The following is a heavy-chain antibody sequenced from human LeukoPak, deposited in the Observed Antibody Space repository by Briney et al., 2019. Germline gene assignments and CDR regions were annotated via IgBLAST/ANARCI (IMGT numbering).Heavy chain of an antibody. D-gene: IGHD6-13*01. J-gene: IGHJ4*02. CDR3: ASFHIAAAGTNY. Sequence: TSETLSLTCTVSGGSISSYYWSWIRQPPGKGLEWIGYIYYSGSTNYNPSLKSRVTISVDKSKNQFSLKLSSVTAADTAVYYCASFHIAAAGTNYWGQGTLVTVSS. V-gene: IGHV4-59*12. CDR1: GGSISSYY. CDR2: IYYSGST.